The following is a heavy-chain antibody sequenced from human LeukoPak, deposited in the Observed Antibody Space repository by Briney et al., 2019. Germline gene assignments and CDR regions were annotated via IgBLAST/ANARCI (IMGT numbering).Heavy chain of an antibody. CDR2: ISSSSNYI. Sequence: GGSLRLSCAASGFTFSSYTIHWVRQAPGKGLEWVSSISSSSNYIYYADSVNGRFTISRDNAKNSLYLQMNSLRAEHTAVYYCARQFYYDSIGSQYYFDYWGQGTLVTVSS. CDR3: ARQFYYDSIGSQYYFDY. D-gene: IGHD3-22*01. J-gene: IGHJ4*02. CDR1: GFTFSSYT. V-gene: IGHV3-21*01.